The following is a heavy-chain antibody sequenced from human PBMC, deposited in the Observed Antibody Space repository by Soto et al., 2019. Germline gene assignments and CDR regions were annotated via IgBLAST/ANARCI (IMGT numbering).Heavy chain of an antibody. D-gene: IGHD4-17*01. V-gene: IGHV1-18*01. J-gene: IGHJ4*02. CDR3: ARDLEDYSDYPSASSAAPLFDC. CDR1: GYTFTSYG. CDR2: ISAYNGNT. Sequence: ASVKVSCKASGYTFTSYGISWVRQAPGQGLEWMGWISAYNGNTNYAQKLQGRVTMTTDTSTSTAYMELRSLRSDDTAVYYCARDLEDYSDYPSASSAAPLFDCWGQGTLVTVSS.